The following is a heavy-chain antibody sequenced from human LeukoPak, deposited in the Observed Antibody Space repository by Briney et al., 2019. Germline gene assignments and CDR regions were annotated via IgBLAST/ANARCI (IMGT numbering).Heavy chain of an antibody. CDR1: GYSISSGYY. J-gene: IGHJ4*02. CDR2: IYHSGST. D-gene: IGHD6-13*01. CDR3: ARAESYSNSWFDY. Sequence: PSETLSLTCAVSGYSISSGYYWGWIRQPPGKGLEWIGSIYHSGSTYYNPSLKSRVTISVDTSKNQFSLKLSSVTAADTAVYYCARAESYSNSWFDYWGQGTLVTVSS. V-gene: IGHV4-38-2*01.